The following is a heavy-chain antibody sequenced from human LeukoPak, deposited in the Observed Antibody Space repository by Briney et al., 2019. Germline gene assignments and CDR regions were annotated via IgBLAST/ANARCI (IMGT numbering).Heavy chain of an antibody. CDR1: GFTVSSNY. CDR2: IYSSGGT. D-gene: IGHD1-14*01. J-gene: IGHJ4*02. CDR3: ARDKNGPET. V-gene: IGHV3-53*01. Sequence: GGSLRHSCAASGFTVSSNYMSWVRQAPGKGLDWVSVIYSSGGTYYADSVKGRFTISRDNSKNTLSLQMNSLRAEDTAVYYCARDKNGPETWGQGTLVTVSS.